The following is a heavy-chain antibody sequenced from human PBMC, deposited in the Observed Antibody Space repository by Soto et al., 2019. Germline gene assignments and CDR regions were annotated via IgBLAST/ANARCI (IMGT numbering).Heavy chain of an antibody. V-gene: IGHV4-31*03. D-gene: IGHD5-18*01. CDR2: IYYSGST. J-gene: IGHJ3*02. Sequence: SETLSLTCTVSGGSISSGGYYWSWIRQHPGKGLEWIGYIYYSGSTYYNPSLKSRVTISVDTSKNQFSLKLSSATAADTAVYYCARVDTAMEYDAFDIWGQGTMVTVS. CDR3: ARVDTAMEYDAFDI. CDR1: GGSISSGGYY.